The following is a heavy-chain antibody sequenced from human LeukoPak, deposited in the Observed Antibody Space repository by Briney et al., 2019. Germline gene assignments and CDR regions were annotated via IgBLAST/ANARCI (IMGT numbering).Heavy chain of an antibody. CDR3: ARDVLNSAWLDFDY. V-gene: IGHV3-30*04. D-gene: IGHD6-19*01. CDR1: GFTFSSYA. CDR2: ISYDGSNE. Sequence: QPGGSLRLSCAASGFTFSSYAIHWVRQAPGKGLEWVAVISYDGSNEYYADSVKGRFIISRDDSWNTLYLQMNSLRAEDTAVYYCARDVLNSAWLDFDYWGQGTLVTVSS. J-gene: IGHJ4*02.